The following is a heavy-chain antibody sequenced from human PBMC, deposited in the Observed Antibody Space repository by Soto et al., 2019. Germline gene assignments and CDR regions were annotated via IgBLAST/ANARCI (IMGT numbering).Heavy chain of an antibody. J-gene: IGHJ6*02. D-gene: IGHD3-22*01. Sequence: GGSLRLSCAASGFTFSSYAMSWVRQAPGKGLEWVSAISGSGGSTYYADSVKGRFTISRDNSKNTLYLQMNSLRAEDTAVYYCAKEHDSSGYRSYYGMDVWGQGTTVTVYS. V-gene: IGHV3-23*01. CDR2: ISGSGGST. CDR1: GFTFSSYA. CDR3: AKEHDSSGYRSYYGMDV.